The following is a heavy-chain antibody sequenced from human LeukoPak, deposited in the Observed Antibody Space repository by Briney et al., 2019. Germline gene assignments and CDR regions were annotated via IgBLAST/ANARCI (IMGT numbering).Heavy chain of an antibody. V-gene: IGHV3-30*02. J-gene: IGHJ4*02. CDR3: AKDSYYDSSVYDSQIDY. D-gene: IGHD3-22*01. CDR2: IRYDGSNK. Sequence: AGTLSLSCAASGFTFSNYGMHRLLQAPGKGLVGGAFIRYDGSNKYYTDSVKGRFTISRGNSKNKLYLQMNSLRAEDTAVYYCAKDSYYDSSVYDSQIDYWGQGTLVTVSS. CDR1: GFTFSNYG.